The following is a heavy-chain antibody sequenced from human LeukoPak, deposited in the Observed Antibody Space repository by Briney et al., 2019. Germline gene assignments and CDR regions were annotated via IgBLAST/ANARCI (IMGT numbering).Heavy chain of an antibody. CDR1: GFRFSSFS. CDR3: ARIPGGLEWSDFDY. D-gene: IGHD3-3*01. Sequence: GGSLRLSCGGSGFRFSSFSMAWVRQASGKGLEWVSSISSSSGDIYYAGSVKGRFTISRDNAKSSLYLQMNSLRAEDTAVYYCARIPGGLEWSDFDYWGHGTLLTVSS. V-gene: IGHV3-21*01. J-gene: IGHJ4*01. CDR2: ISSSSGDI.